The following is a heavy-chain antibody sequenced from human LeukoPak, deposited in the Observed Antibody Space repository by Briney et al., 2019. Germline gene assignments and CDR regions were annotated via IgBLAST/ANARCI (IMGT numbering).Heavy chain of an antibody. V-gene: IGHV4-61*08. CDR2: IYYSGST. J-gene: IGHJ4*02. Sequence: SETLSLTCTVSGGSISSGGYYWSWIRQPPGKGLEWIGYIYYSGSTNYNPSLKSRVTISVDTSKNQFSLKLSSVTAADTAVYYCASGGASGWYYYWGQGTLVTVSS. CDR3: ASGGASGWYYY. D-gene: IGHD6-19*01. CDR1: GGSISSGGYY.